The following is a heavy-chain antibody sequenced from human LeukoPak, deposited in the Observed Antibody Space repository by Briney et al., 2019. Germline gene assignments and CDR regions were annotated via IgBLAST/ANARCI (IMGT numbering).Heavy chain of an antibody. CDR3: ARGAPTSSWLLGY. CDR2: IIPVFGTT. CDR1: GGTFSSYV. D-gene: IGHD6-13*01. Sequence: VASVKVSCKASGGTFSSYVINWVRQAPGQGLEWMGGIIPVFGTTKYAQSFQGRVTITTDKSTTTAYMELSSLRSEDTAVYYCARGAPTSSWLLGYWGQGTLDTVSS. V-gene: IGHV1-69*05. J-gene: IGHJ4*02.